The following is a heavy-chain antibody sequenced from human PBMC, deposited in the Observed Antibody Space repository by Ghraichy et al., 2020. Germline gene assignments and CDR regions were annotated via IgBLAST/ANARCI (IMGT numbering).Heavy chain of an antibody. J-gene: IGHJ3*02. CDR3: ARATTYYDFWSGYQKLNAFDI. Sequence: ESLNISCTVSGGSISSYYWSWIRQPPGKGLEWIGYIYYSGSTNYNPSLKSRVTISVDTSKNQFSLKLSSVTAADTAVYYCARATTYYDFWSGYQKLNAFDIWGQGTMVTVSS. V-gene: IGHV4-59*01. CDR1: GGSISSYY. D-gene: IGHD3-3*01. CDR2: IYYSGST.